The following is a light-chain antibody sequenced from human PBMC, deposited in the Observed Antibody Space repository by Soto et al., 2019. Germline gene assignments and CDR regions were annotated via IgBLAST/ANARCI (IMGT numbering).Light chain of an antibody. J-gene: IGLJ2*01. CDR3: RSYTSSTTVV. CDR2: EVT. CDR1: SNDIGGYNY. Sequence: QSVLTQPASVSGSPGQSITISCSGTSNDIGGYNYVSWYQHHPGKAPKLMIFEVTNRPSGVSNRCSGSKSGNTASLTISCLQTEDEADYYCRSYTSSTTVVFGGRTKLTVL. V-gene: IGLV2-14*01.